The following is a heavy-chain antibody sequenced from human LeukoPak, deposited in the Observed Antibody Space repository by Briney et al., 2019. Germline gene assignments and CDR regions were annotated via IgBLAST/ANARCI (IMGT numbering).Heavy chain of an antibody. J-gene: IGHJ4*02. D-gene: IGHD5-12*01. CDR3: ARDPTNTSGYYAYFDY. V-gene: IGHV1-18*01. CDR2: ISAYNGDT. CDR1: GYTFTSYD. Sequence: GASVKVSCKASGYTFTSYDISWVRQAPGQGLEWMGWISAYNGDTNYAQNLQGRVTMTTDTSTSTAYMELRSLRSDDTAVYYCARDPTNTSGYYAYFDYWGQGTLVTVSS.